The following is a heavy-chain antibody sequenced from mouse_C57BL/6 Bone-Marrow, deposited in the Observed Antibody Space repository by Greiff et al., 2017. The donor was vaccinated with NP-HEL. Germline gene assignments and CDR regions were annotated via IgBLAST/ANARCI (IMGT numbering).Heavy chain of an antibody. CDR3: ARGDYYGSSSFAY. Sequence: QVQLKESGAELVKPGASVTMSCKASGYTFTTYPIEWMKQNHGKSLAWIGNFHPYNDDTKYNEKFKGKATLTVEKSSSTVYLELSRLTSDDSAVYYCARGDYYGSSSFAYWGQGTLVTVSA. J-gene: IGHJ3*01. CDR2: FHPYNDDT. CDR1: GYTFTTYP. D-gene: IGHD1-1*01. V-gene: IGHV1-47*01.